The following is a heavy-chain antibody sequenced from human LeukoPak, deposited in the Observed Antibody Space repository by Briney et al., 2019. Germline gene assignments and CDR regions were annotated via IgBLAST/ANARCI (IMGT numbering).Heavy chain of an antibody. CDR3: AKGIVAAPFLSYYCYYMDV. J-gene: IGHJ6*03. V-gene: IGHV3-64*01. CDR1: GFTFSTYA. D-gene: IGHD5-12*01. Sequence: GGSLRLSCAASGFTFSTYAMHWVRQAPGKGLEYVSVITSNGGSTYYVNSVRGRFTISRDNSKNTLYLQMNSLRAEDTAVYYCAKGIVAAPFLSYYCYYMDVWGKGTTVTVSS. CDR2: ITSNGGST.